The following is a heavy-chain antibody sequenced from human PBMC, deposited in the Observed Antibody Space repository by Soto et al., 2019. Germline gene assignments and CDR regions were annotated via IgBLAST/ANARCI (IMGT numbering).Heavy chain of an antibody. D-gene: IGHD3-3*01. Sequence: GGSLRLSCAASGCTFSSYAMSWVRQAPGKGLEWVSAISGSGGSTYYADSVKGRFTISRDNSKNTLYLQMNSLRAEDTAVYYCAKSTIFGVVMKWGQGTLVTVSS. CDR3: AKSTIFGVVMK. J-gene: IGHJ4*02. V-gene: IGHV3-23*01. CDR1: GCTFSSYA. CDR2: ISGSGGST.